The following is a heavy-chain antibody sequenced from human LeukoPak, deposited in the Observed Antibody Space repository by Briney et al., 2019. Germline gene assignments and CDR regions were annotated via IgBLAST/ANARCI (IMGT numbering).Heavy chain of an antibody. Sequence: GGSLRLSCAASGFAFNFYAMTGVRQAPGKGLQWVSTINANGVNTYYADSVRGRFTISRDNSKDTLYLQLNSLRAEDTAVYYCARISRWYGWGQGTLVTVSS. J-gene: IGHJ4*02. CDR1: GFAFNFYA. V-gene: IGHV3-23*01. CDR3: ARISRWYG. D-gene: IGHD6-19*01. CDR2: INANGVNT.